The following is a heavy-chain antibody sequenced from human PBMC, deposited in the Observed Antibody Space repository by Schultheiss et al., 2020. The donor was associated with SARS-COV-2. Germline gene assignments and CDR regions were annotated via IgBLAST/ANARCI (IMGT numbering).Heavy chain of an antibody. Sequence: SETLSLTCAVYGGSFSGYYWSWIRQHPGKGLEWIGYIYYSGSTNYNPSLKSRVTISVDTSKNQFSLKLSSVTAADTAVYYCARGRSYYYGMDVWGQGTTVTVSS. CDR1: GGSFSGYY. CDR2: IYYSGST. J-gene: IGHJ6*02. CDR3: ARGRSYYYGMDV. V-gene: IGHV4-59*12.